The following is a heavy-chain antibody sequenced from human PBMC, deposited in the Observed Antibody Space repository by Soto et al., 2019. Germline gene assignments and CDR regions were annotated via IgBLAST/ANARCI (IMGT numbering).Heavy chain of an antibody. V-gene: IGHV4-59*01. Sequence: QVQLQESGPGLVKPSETLSLTCTVSGGSISSYYWSWIRQPPGKGLEWIGYIYYSGSTNYNPSLNSRVTISVDTSKNQFALKLSSVTAADTAVYYCARSERPPTFDYWGQGTLVTVSS. J-gene: IGHJ4*02. CDR1: GGSISSYY. CDR3: ARSERPPTFDY. CDR2: IYYSGST.